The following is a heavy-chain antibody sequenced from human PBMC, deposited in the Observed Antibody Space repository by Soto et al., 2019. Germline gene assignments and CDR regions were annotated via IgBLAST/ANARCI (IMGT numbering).Heavy chain of an antibody. Sequence: EVQLLESGGGLVQPGGSLRLSCAASGFTFSRNAMNWVRQAPGKGLEWVSVISGSGGSTYYADSVKGRFTISRDNSKNTLYLQMNSLRAEETAVYYCAKADGDYCTGGSCYQIDFWGQGSLVNGSS. J-gene: IGHJ4*02. V-gene: IGHV3-23*01. CDR2: ISGSGGST. D-gene: IGHD2-15*01. CDR1: GFTFSRNA. CDR3: AKADGDYCTGGSCYQIDF.